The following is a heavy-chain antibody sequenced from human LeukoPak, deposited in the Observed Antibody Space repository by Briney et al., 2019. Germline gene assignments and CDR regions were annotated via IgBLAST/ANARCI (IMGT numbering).Heavy chain of an antibody. CDR3: ARDLSDNWYTFGY. CDR1: GFTFDDYG. J-gene: IGHJ4*02. Sequence: GGSLRLSCEDSGFTFDDYGMSWVRQAPGKGLEWGSGINWDGGSTFYADSVKGRFTISRDNAKNSLYLQMNSLRAEDTALYYCARDLSDNWYTFGYWGRGTLVTVSS. V-gene: IGHV3-20*04. CDR2: INWDGGST. D-gene: IGHD1-1*01.